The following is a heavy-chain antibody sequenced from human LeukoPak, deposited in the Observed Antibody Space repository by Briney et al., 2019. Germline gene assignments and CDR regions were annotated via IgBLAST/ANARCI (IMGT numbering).Heavy chain of an antibody. D-gene: IGHD3-22*01. J-gene: IGHJ6*03. CDR3: ARAQYYYDNSGYYSSYYYYLDV. V-gene: IGHV1-18*01. CDR2: ISGYNGKT. CDR1: GYTFNTYG. Sequence: RASVKVSCKASGYTFNTYGITWVRQAPGQGLEWMGWISGYNGKTKYAQKLQDRVTMTTDISTTTAYMELRSLTSDDTAVYYCARAQYYYDNSGYYSSYYYYLDVWGKGTTVTVSS.